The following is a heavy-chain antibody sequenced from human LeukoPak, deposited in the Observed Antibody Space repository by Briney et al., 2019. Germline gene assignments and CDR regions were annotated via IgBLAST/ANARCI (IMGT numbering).Heavy chain of an antibody. Sequence: GGSLRLSCAASGFTFSSYSMNWVRQAPGKGLEWVSSISSSSSYIYYADSVKGRFTISRDNAKNSLYLQVNSLRAEDTAVYYCARYCSGGSCYSGGAFDIWGQGTMVTVSS. D-gene: IGHD2-15*01. V-gene: IGHV3-21*01. CDR2: ISSSSSYI. CDR1: GFTFSSYS. J-gene: IGHJ3*02. CDR3: ARYCSGGSCYSGGAFDI.